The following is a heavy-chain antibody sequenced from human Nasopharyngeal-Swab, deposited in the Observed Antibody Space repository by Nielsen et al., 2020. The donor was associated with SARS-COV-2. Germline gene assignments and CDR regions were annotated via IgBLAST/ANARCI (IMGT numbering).Heavy chain of an antibody. J-gene: IGHJ4*02. D-gene: IGHD3-22*01. Sequence: VRQAPGKGLEWVGRIKSKTDGGTTDYAAPVKGRFTISRDDSKNTLYLQMNSPKTEDTAVYYCTTATAAAGTYYYDSSGYYYFDYWGQGTLVTVSS. CDR3: TTATAAAGTYYYDSSGYYYFDY. CDR2: IKSKTDGGTT. V-gene: IGHV3-15*07.